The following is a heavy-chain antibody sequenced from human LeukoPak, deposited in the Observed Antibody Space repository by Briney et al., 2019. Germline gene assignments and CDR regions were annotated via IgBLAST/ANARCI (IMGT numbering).Heavy chain of an antibody. V-gene: IGHV3-74*01. CDR1: GFAFSSYW. D-gene: IGHD6-19*01. J-gene: IGHJ6*04. Sequence: PGGSLRLSCAASGFAFSSYWMHWVRHAPGKGLVWVSRINSDGSSTSYADSVKGRFTISRDNAKNTLYLQMNSLRAEDTAVYYCAKESKGYSSGLDVWGKGTTVTISS. CDR3: AKESKGYSSGLDV. CDR2: INSDGSST.